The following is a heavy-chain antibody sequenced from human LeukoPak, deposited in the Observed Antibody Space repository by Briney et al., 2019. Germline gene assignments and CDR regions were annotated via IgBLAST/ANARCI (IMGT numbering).Heavy chain of an antibody. CDR1: GFTFSSYA. J-gene: IGHJ5*02. V-gene: IGHV3-30-3*01. CDR2: ISYDGSNK. Sequence: PGRSLRLSCAASGFTFSSYAMHWVRQAPGKGLEWVAVISYDGSNKYYADSVKGRFTISRDDSKNTLYLQMNSLRAEDTAVYYCARMPESSCGWYRAGWFDPWGQGTLVTVSS. D-gene: IGHD6-19*01. CDR3: ARMPESSCGWYRAGWFDP.